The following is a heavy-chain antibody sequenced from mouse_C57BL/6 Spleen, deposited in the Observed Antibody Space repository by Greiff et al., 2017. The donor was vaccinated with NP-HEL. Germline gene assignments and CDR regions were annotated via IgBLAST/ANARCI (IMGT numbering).Heavy chain of an antibody. Sequence: VKLVESGPGLVQPSPSLSITCTVSGFSLTSYGVHWVRQSPGKGLEWLGVIWRGGSTDYNAAFMSRLSITKDNSKSKVFCKMNSLQADDTAIYYGAKHTGTTYAMDYWGQGTSVTVSS. CDR2: IWRGGST. CDR3: AKHTGTTYAMDY. CDR1: GFSLTSYG. J-gene: IGHJ4*01. D-gene: IGHD4-1*01. V-gene: IGHV2-5*01.